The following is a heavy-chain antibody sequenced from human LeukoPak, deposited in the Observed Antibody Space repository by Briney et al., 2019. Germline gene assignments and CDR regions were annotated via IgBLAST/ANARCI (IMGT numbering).Heavy chain of an antibody. V-gene: IGHV4-30-4*01. CDR1: GDSISSGDYY. Sequence: SQTLSLTCTVSGDSISSGDYYWSWIRQPPGKGLEWIGYIYYSGSSYYNPSLKSRVTISVDTSKNQFSLKLSSVTAADTAVYYCARGGSGYDSFYYYGMDVWGQGTTVTVSS. D-gene: IGHD5-12*01. CDR3: ARGGSGYDSFYYYGMDV. CDR2: IYYSGSS. J-gene: IGHJ6*02.